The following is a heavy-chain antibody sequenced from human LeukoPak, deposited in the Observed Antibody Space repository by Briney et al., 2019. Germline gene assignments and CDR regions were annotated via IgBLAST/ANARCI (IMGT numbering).Heavy chain of an antibody. J-gene: IGHJ3*02. CDR3: AKKTGITGYAFDI. CDR1: GFTFSSYG. V-gene: IGHV3-30*02. CDR2: IRYDGSNK. Sequence: AGGSLRLSCAASGFTFSSYGMHWVRQAPGKGLEWVAFIRYDGSNKYYADSVKGRFTISIDNSKNTLYLQMNSLRAEDTAVYHCAKKTGITGYAFDIWGQGTMVTVSS. D-gene: IGHD1/OR15-1a*01.